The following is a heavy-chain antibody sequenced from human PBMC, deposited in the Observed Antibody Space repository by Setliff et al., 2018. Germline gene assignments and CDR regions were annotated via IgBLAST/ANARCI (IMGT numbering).Heavy chain of an antibody. CDR1: GATFSSYG. Sequence: ASVKVSCKASGATFSSYGISWVRQAPGQGLEWMGGTIPMFGTTEYAQKFQGRLTIITYESTNTAFMQLSSLRSDDTAVYYCVREGVDRRSSTDYRYYMDVWGKGTTVTVSS. J-gene: IGHJ6*03. CDR3: VREGVDRRSSTDYRYYMDV. V-gene: IGHV1-69*05. CDR2: TIPMFGTT. D-gene: IGHD6-6*01.